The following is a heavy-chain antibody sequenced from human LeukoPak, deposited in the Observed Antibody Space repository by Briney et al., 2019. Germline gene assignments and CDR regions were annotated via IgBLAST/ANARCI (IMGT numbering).Heavy chain of an antibody. Sequence: GESLKVSCKASGYTFTGYYMHWVRQAPGQGLEWMGWINPNSGGTNYAQKFQGRVTMTRDTSISTAYMELSRLRSDDTAVYYCARDGGYTVTPLDFDYWGQGTLVTVSS. J-gene: IGHJ4*02. CDR2: INPNSGGT. D-gene: IGHD4-17*01. V-gene: IGHV1-2*02. CDR3: ARDGGYTVTPLDFDY. CDR1: GYTFTGYY.